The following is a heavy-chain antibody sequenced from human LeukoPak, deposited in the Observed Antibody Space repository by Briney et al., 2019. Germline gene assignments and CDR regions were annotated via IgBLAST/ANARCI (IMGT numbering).Heavy chain of an antibody. V-gene: IGHV1-18*01. J-gene: IGHJ6*02. Sequence: ASVKVSCKASGYTFTSYGISWVRQAPGQGLEWMGWISAYNGNTNYAQKFQGRVTMTRNTSISTAYMELSSLRSEDTAVYYCARGAYYGSSNYYGMDVWGQGTTVTVSS. CDR2: ISAYNGNT. CDR1: GYTFTSYG. CDR3: ARGAYYGSSNYYGMDV. D-gene: IGHD3-10*01.